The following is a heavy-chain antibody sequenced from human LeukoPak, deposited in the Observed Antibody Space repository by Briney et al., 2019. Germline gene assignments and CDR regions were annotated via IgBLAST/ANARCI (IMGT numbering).Heavy chain of an antibody. Sequence: GGSLRLSCAASGFTFSSYAMSWVGQAPGKGLEWVSVSSGSGGSTYYADSVKGRFTISRDNSKNTLYLQMNSLRAEDTAVYYCAKATQQLVRKLYFDYWGQGTLVTVSS. CDR3: AKATQQLVRKLYFDY. CDR1: GFTFSSYA. V-gene: IGHV3-23*01. CDR2: SSGSGGST. J-gene: IGHJ4*02. D-gene: IGHD6-13*01.